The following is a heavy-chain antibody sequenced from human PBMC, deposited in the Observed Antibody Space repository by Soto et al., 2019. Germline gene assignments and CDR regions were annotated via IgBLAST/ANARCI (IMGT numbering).Heavy chain of an antibody. J-gene: IGHJ4*02. D-gene: IGHD2-15*01. Sequence: EVQLVESGGGLVKPGGSLRLSCAASGFTFSNYDMNWVRQAPGKGLEWVSSISRSSDYISYADSVKGRFTISRDNAKNSLYLQMNSLRAEDTAVYYCARAAVTSDYWGQGTLVTVSS. CDR1: GFTFSNYD. V-gene: IGHV3-21*01. CDR2: ISRSSDYI. CDR3: ARAAVTSDY.